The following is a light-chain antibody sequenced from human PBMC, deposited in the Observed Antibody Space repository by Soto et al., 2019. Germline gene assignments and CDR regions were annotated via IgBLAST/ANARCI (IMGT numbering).Light chain of an antibody. V-gene: IGLV1-40*01. CDR3: VLYMGGGISV. Sequence: QSVLTQPPSVSGAPGQRVTISCTGNSSNIGAGYDVHWYQQLPGKAPKLLIFGNSHRPSGVPDRFFGSKSGTSASLAITGLQAEDEADYYCVLYMGGGISVFGGGTKLTVL. CDR1: SSNIGAGYD. J-gene: IGLJ3*02. CDR2: GNS.